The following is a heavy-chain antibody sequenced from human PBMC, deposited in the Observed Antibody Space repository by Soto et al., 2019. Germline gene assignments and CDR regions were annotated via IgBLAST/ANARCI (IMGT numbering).Heavy chain of an antibody. CDR3: ARDLRLGYTAMVTGDY. J-gene: IGHJ4*02. V-gene: IGHV1-69*01. D-gene: IGHD5-18*01. CDR1: GGTFSSYA. CDR2: ISPIFGTA. Sequence: QVQLVQSGAEVKKPGSSVKVSCKASGGTFSSYAISWVRQAPGQGLEWMGGISPIFGTANYAQKFQGRVTITADESTSTAYMDLSSLRSEDTAVYYCARDLRLGYTAMVTGDYWGQGSLVTVSS.